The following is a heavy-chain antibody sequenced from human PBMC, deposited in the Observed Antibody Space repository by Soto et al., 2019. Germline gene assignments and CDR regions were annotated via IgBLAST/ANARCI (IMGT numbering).Heavy chain of an antibody. CDR3: AGRCDSTSCLAHFDY. D-gene: IGHD2-2*01. CDR2: LIPIFGTA. CDR1: GGTFNNYV. J-gene: IGHJ4*02. Sequence: SVKVSCKASGGTFNNYVINWVRQAPGQGLEWMGGLIPIFGTASYAQKFQGRVTITADKSTTTAYMELNSLRSEDTAVYYCAGRCDSTSCLAHFDYWGQGTLVTSPQ. V-gene: IGHV1-69*06.